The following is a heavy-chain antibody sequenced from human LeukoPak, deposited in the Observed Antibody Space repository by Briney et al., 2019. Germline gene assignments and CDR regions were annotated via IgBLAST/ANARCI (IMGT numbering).Heavy chain of an antibody. CDR3: AGPSGSVTIFGVVDYFDY. CDR2: IAYDGSNE. V-gene: IGHV3-30*04. D-gene: IGHD3-3*01. J-gene: IGHJ4*02. CDR1: GFTFNNYG. Sequence: GGSLRLSCVVSGFTFNNYGMHWVRQAPGKGLDWVASIAYDGSNENYAESVKGRFTISRDNSKNTLYMQMNSLRAEDTAVYYCAGPSGSVTIFGVVDYFDYWGQGSLVTVSS.